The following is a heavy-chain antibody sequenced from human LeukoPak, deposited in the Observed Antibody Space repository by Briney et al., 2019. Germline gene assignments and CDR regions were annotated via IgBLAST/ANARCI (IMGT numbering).Heavy chain of an antibody. J-gene: IGHJ4*02. CDR1: GFDFDNYW. CDR3: ARYDFWRGYGFDY. D-gene: IGHD3-3*01. CDR2: MNQDGSEQ. Sequence: GGSLRLSCAASGFDFDNYWMTWVRQAPGKGLEWVANMNQDGSEQYYVDSVKGRFTISRDNGKKSLYLQMNSLRAEDTAVYYCARYDFWRGYGFDYWGQGTLVTVSS. V-gene: IGHV3-7*01.